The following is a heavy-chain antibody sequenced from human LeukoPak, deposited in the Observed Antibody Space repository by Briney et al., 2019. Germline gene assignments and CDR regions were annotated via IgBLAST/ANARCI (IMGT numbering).Heavy chain of an antibody. Sequence: GGSLRLSCAASGFTFSSYWMHWVRQAPGKGLVWVSRINSDGGSTSYADSVKGRFTISRDNAKNSLYLQMNSLRAEDTAVYFCAKSTRAVMAMMDVWGKGTTVTVSS. CDR1: GFTFSSYW. CDR2: INSDGGST. V-gene: IGHV3-74*01. J-gene: IGHJ6*04. D-gene: IGHD3-16*01. CDR3: AKSTRAVMAMMDV.